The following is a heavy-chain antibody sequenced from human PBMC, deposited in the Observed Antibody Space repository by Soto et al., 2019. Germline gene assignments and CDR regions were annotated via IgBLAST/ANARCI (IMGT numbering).Heavy chain of an antibody. D-gene: IGHD3-22*01. CDR2: IYPGDSAT. CDR3: ARQDSSGYYYYGVDV. Sequence: GESLKISCKGSGYNFINYWIGWVRQMPGKGLEWMGIIYPGDSATRYSPSFQGQVTISADKSISTAYLQWTSLKASDTAMYFCARQDSSGYYYYGVDVWGQGTTLTVSS. CDR1: GYNFINYW. V-gene: IGHV5-51*01. J-gene: IGHJ6*02.